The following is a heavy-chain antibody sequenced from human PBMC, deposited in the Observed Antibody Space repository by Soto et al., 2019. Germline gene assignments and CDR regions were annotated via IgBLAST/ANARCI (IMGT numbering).Heavy chain of an antibody. D-gene: IGHD2-2*01. Sequence: SQTLSLPCAISGDSVSSNSAAWNWIRQSPSRGLEWLGRTYYRSKWYNDYAVSVKSRITINPDTSKHQFSLQLNSVTPEDTAVYCCARDRKVLPSAMSLRGYCYYDMDVWGQGTTVTVSS. J-gene: IGHJ6*02. V-gene: IGHV6-1*01. CDR3: ARDRKVLPSAMSLRGYCYYDMDV. CDR2: TYYRSKWYN. CDR1: GDSVSSNSAA.